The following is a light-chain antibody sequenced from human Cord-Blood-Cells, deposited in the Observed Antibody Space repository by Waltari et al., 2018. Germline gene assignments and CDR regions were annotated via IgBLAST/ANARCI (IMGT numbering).Light chain of an antibody. CDR1: QGISSY. V-gene: IGKV1-9*01. Sequence: DMQLTQSPSFLSASVGDRVTITCRASQGISSYLAWYQQQPGKAPKLLIYAASTLQSGVPSRFSGSGSGTEFTLTISSLQPEDFATYYCQQLNSYPYTFGQGTKLEIK. CDR3: QQLNSYPYT. J-gene: IGKJ2*01. CDR2: AAS.